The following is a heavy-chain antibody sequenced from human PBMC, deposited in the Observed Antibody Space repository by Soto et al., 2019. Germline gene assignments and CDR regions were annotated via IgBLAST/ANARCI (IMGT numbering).Heavy chain of an antibody. J-gene: IGHJ5*02. Sequence: SETLSLTSAVSEGTSSGYSWSGIRQPPGKELEWIGEINHSRSNHYNPSLKSGVTISVDTSKNQFALKLISVTAADTAVYFCARVGPTVSLYYDTVTALNYFRPRGQAPLVTV. V-gene: IGHV4-34*01. D-gene: IGHD3-9*01. CDR2: INHSRSN. CDR3: ARVGPTVSLYYDTVTALNYFRP. CDR1: EGTSSGYS.